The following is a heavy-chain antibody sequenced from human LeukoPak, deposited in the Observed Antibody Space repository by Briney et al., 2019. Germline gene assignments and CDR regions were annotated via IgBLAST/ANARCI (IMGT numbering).Heavy chain of an antibody. V-gene: IGHV3-64*01. J-gene: IGHJ4*02. CDR2: ISSNGGNT. Sequence: GGSLRLSCAASGFTFSSYAMHWVRQAPGKGLEYVSSISSNGGNTYYANSVKGRFTISRDNSKNTLYLQMGSLRAEDMAVYYCARGQGYNYGHGFDYWGQRTLVTVSS. CDR3: ARGQGYNYGHGFDY. D-gene: IGHD5-18*01. CDR1: GFTFSSYA.